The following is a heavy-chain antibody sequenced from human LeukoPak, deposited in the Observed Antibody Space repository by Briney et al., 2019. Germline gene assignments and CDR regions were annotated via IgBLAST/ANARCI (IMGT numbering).Heavy chain of an antibody. Sequence: ASVKVSCKASGYPFTSYYMHWVRQAPGQGLEWMGIINPSGGTTSYAQKFQGRVTMTRDTSTSTVYMELSSLRSEDTAVYYCAREEDGGTFDYWGQGTVVTVSS. D-gene: IGHD3-16*01. CDR1: GYPFTSYY. V-gene: IGHV1-46*01. J-gene: IGHJ4*02. CDR2: INPSGGTT. CDR3: AREEDGGTFDY.